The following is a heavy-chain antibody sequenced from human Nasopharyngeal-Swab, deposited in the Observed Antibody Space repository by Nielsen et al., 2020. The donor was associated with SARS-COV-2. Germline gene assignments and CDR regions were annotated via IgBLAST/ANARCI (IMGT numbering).Heavy chain of an antibody. V-gene: IGHV1-24*01. CDR2: FDPEDGET. J-gene: IGHJ5*02. CDR3: ARRLTMVRGVIPYNWFDP. D-gene: IGHD3-10*01. Sequence: WVRQAPGQGLEWMGGFDPEDGETIYAQKFQGRVTMTRDTSTSTVYMELSSLRSEDTAVYYCARRLTMVRGVIPYNWFDPWGQGTLVTVSS.